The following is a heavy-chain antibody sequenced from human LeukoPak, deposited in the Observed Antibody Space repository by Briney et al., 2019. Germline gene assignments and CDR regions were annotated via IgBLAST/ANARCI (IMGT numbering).Heavy chain of an antibody. J-gene: IGHJ4*02. D-gene: IGHD2-2*01. V-gene: IGHV5-51*01. Sequence: AAAPQTSTWGAGCGFTSNWNGWGRRQPGGGGEGRGMIIHGDGKTKYSPSSKGQVTISADKSMNNVYLQWSSMKAADTAVYYCGRVLQSGYCSSTSCYRAYYFDYWGQGSLVTVSS. CDR3: GRVLQSGYCSSTSCYRAYYFDY. CDR2: IIHGDGKT. CDR1: GCGFTSNW.